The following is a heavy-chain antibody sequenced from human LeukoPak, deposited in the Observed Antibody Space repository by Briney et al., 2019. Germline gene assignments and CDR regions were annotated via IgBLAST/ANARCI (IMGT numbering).Heavy chain of an antibody. CDR1: GFTFSNYA. D-gene: IGHD2-21*02. V-gene: IGHV3-23*01. CDR2: ISGSGDNT. CDR3: AKDFVVVPGNVNYFDY. Sequence: PGGSLRLSCAVSGFTFSNYAMSWVRQAPGKGLEWVSAISGSGDNTYYADSVKGRFTVSRDNSKNTLYAQMKSLRAEDTAVYYCAKDFVVVPGNVNYFDYWGQGTLVTVSS. J-gene: IGHJ4*02.